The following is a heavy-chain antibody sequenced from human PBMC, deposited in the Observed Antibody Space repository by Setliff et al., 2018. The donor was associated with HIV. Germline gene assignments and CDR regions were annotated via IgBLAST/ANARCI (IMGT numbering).Heavy chain of an antibody. V-gene: IGHV4-4*09. CDR3: ARSPRIGVAGEFEY. D-gene: IGHD6-19*01. J-gene: IGHJ4*02. CDR1: GGSISTSH. Sequence: SETLSLTCTVSGGSISTSHWNWIRQPPGKGLEWIAYIYISGTTNYNPSLKSRVTISLDTSRNQFSLKLGSVTAADTAMYYCARSPRIGVAGEFEYWGQGTLVTVSS. CDR2: IYISGTT.